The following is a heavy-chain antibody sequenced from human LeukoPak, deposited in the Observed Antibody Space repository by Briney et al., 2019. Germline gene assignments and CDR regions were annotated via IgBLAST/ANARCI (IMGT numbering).Heavy chain of an antibody. CDR1: GFTFDDYT. V-gene: IGHV3-43*01. CDR2: ITWDGGYS. D-gene: IGHD5-12*01. Sequence: GGSLRLSCAASGFTFDDYTMHWVRQGPGKGLEWVSLITWDGGYSYYADSVRGRFTVSRDNSENSLYLQMNSLRTEDTALYYCARASGYHYYFDYWGQGTLVTVSS. J-gene: IGHJ4*02. CDR3: ARASGYHYYFDY.